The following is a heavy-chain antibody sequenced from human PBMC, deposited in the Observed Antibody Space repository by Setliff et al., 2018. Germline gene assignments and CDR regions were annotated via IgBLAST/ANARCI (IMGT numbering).Heavy chain of an antibody. V-gene: IGHV4-61*09. J-gene: IGHJ6*03. CDR3: VRMSGFLYMDV. CDR2: IYASWST. D-gene: IGHD3-3*01. Sequence: PSETLSLTCTVSGDSINSRTNYWSWIRQPAGKGPAWIGHIYASWSTNYNPSLKSRVTIYLDTSTNQSSLKLSSVTAADTAVYYCVRMSGFLYMDVWGKGTTVTVSS. CDR1: GDSINSRTNY.